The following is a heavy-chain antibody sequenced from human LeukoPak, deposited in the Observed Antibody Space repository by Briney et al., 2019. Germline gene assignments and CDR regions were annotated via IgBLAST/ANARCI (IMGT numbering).Heavy chain of an antibody. CDR2: IYYSGST. D-gene: IGHD3-22*01. V-gene: IGHV4-30-4*01. Sequence: SQTLSLTCTVSGGSISSGDYYWSWIRQPPGKGLEWIGYIYYSGSTYYNPSLKSRVTISVDTSKNQFPLKLSSVTAADTAVYYCARRPQAYYYDSSGWVFDYWGQGTLVTVSS. J-gene: IGHJ4*02. CDR1: GGSISSGDYY. CDR3: ARRPQAYYYDSSGWVFDY.